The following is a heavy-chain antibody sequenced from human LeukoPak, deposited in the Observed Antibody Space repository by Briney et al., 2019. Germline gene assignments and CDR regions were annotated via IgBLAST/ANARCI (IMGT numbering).Heavy chain of an antibody. CDR3: ARELRATVTNYYYYGMDV. CDR1: GFTFSSYA. V-gene: IGHV3-30*04. J-gene: IGHJ6*04. D-gene: IGHD4-17*01. Sequence: GGSLRLSCAASGFTFSSYAMPWVRQAPGKGLEWVAVISYDGSNKYYADSVKGRFTISRDNSKNTLYLQMNSLRAEDTAVYYCARELRATVTNYYYYGMDVWGKGTTVTVSS. CDR2: ISYDGSNK.